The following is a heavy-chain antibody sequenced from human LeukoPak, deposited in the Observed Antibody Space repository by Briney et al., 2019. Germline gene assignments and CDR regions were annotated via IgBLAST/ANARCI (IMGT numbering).Heavy chain of an antibody. D-gene: IGHD6-13*01. V-gene: IGHV1-2*02. CDR2: INPNSGGT. J-gene: IGHJ6*02. CDR1: GYTFTGYY. Sequence: ASVKVSCKASGYTFTGYYMHWVRQAPGQGLEWMGWINPNSGGTNYAQKFQGRVTMTRDTSISTAYMELSRLRPDDTAVYYCAREGIAAAGSWLYYYGMDVWGQGTTVTVSS. CDR3: AREGIAAAGSWLYYYGMDV.